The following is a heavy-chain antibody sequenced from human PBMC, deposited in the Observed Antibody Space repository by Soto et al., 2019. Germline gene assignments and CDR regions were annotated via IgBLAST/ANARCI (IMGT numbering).Heavy chain of an antibody. CDR3: ARGRGDIVVVPAAMQYYYYYYMDV. D-gene: IGHD2-2*01. CDR2: MNPNSGNT. V-gene: IGHV1-8*01. J-gene: IGHJ6*03. CDR1: GYTFTSYD. Sequence: ASVKVSCKASGYTFTSYDINWVRQATGQGLEWKEWMNPNSGNTGYAQKFQGRVTMTRNTSISTAYMELSSLRSEDTAVYYCARGRGDIVVVPAAMQYYYYYYMDVWGKGTTVT.